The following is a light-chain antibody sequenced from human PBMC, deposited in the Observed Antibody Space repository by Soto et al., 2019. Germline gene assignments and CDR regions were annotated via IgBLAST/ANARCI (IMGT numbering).Light chain of an antibody. Sequence: AIRMTQSPSSFSASPGDRVTITCRARQGISSYLAWYQQKPGKAPKLLIYAASTLQSGVPSRFSGSGSGTDFTLTISCLQSEDFATYYCQQYYSYPLTFGPGTKVDIK. V-gene: IGKV1-8*01. J-gene: IGKJ3*01. CDR1: QGISSY. CDR3: QQYYSYPLT. CDR2: AAS.